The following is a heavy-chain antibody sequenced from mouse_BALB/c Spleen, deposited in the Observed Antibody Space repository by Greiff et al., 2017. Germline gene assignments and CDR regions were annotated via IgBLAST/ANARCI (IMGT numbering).Heavy chain of an antibody. CDR1: GYNFTSYW. CDR2: IYPGSGST. Sequence: QVQLQQPGAELVKPGTSVKLSCKASGYNFTSYWINWVKLRPGQGLEWIGDIYPGSGSTNYNEKFKSKATLTVDTSSSTAYMQLSSLASEDSALYACARGGGGAMDYWGQGTSVTVSS. J-gene: IGHJ4*01. CDR3: ARGGGGAMDY. V-gene: IGHV1-55*01.